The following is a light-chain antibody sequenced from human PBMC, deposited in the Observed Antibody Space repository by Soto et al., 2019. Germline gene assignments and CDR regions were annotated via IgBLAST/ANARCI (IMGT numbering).Light chain of an antibody. J-gene: IGKJ4*01. CDR2: WAS. CDR1: QSVLYSSNNKNY. V-gene: IGKV4-1*01. CDR3: QQYYSTPLT. Sequence: DIVMTQSPDSLAVSLGERANINCKSSQSVLYSSNNKNYLAWYQQKPRQPPKLLIYWASTRESGVPDRFSGSGSGTDFTLTISSLQAEDVAVYYCQQYYSTPLTFGGGTKVEIK.